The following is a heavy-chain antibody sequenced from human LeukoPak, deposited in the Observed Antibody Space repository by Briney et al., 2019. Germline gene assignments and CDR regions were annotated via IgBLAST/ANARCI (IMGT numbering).Heavy chain of an antibody. CDR1: GFTFDDYA. Sequence: PGGSLRLSCAASGFTFDDYAMHWVRQAPGKGLEWVAFIRYDGSTKYYADSVKGRFTISRDNSKNTLYLQTSSLRAEDTAVYYCARGFTSGSSNLDFWGQGTLVTVSS. CDR3: ARGFTSGSSNLDF. D-gene: IGHD1-26*01. V-gene: IGHV3-30*02. CDR2: IRYDGSTK. J-gene: IGHJ4*02.